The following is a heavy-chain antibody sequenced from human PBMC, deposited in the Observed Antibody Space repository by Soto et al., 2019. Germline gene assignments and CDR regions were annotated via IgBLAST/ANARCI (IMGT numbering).Heavy chain of an antibody. Sequence: QVQLVESGGGVVQPGRSLRLSCAASGFTFSSYAMHWVRQAPGKGLEWVAVISYDGSNKYYADSVKGRFTISRDNSKNTLYLQMNSLRAEDTALYYCARSYYGMDVWGQGTTVTVSS. CDR3: ARSYYGMDV. V-gene: IGHV3-30-3*01. CDR1: GFTFSSYA. CDR2: ISYDGSNK. J-gene: IGHJ6*02.